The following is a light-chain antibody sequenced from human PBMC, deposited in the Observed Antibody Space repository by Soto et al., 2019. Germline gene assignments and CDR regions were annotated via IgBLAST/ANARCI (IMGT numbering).Light chain of an antibody. J-gene: IGLJ1*01. CDR1: SSVVGGYDH. CDR2: NVN. Sequence: QSVLTQPRSVSGSPGQSVTISCTGTSSVVGGYDHVSWYQQYPDRAPKLLIYNVNNRPSGVPDRFSGSKSGNAASLTISGLQIDDEADYYCCSYAGASGYVFGIGTKVTVL. V-gene: IGLV2-11*01. CDR3: CSYAGASGYV.